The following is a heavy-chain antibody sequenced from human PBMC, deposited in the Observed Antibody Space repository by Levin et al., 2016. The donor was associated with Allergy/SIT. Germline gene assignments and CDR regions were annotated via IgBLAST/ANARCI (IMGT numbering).Heavy chain of an antibody. CDR1: GVSLSGSSYY. CDR3: ARPEHWNGFLHDAFNV. D-gene: IGHD1-1*01. J-gene: IGHJ3*01. Sequence: SETLSLTCTVSGVSLSGSSYYWGWIRQPPGKGLDWIGSIYYTGNTYYNPSLKSRVSISVDTSKNQVSLKLNSVTAADTAVYYCARPEHWNGFLHDAFNVWGQGTMVTVSS. CDR2: IYYTGNT. V-gene: IGHV4-39*01.